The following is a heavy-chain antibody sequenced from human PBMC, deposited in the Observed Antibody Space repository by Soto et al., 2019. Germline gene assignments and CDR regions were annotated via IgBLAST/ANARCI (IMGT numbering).Heavy chain of an antibody. D-gene: IGHD2-2*01. J-gene: IGHJ4*02. CDR3: AKASQWNQLV. CDR1: GFTFSTYG. V-gene: IGHV3-30*18. Sequence: QVQLVESGGGVVQPGRSLRLSCAASGFTFSTYGMHWVRQAPGKGLEWVALISFDGSNKYYTDTVKGRFTISRDNSKNTVYLQMNSLRPEDTAVYYCAKASQWNQLVWGQGTLVTVSS. CDR2: ISFDGSNK.